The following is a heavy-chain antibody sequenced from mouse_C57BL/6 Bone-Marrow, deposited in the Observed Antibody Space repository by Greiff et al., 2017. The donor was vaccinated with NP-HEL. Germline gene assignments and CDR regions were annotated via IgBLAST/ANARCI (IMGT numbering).Heavy chain of an antibody. D-gene: IGHD1-1*01. CDR2: INPSNGGT. CDR3: ARGDYYGSYYYAMDC. J-gene: IGHJ4*01. CDR1: GYTFTSYW. V-gene: IGHV1-53*01. Sequence: VQLQQPGTELVKPGASVKLSCKASGYTFTSYWMHWVKQRPGQGLEWIGNINPSNGGTNYNEKFKSKATLTVDKSSSTAYMQLSSLTSEDSAVYYCARGDYYGSYYYAMDCWGPGTSVTVSS.